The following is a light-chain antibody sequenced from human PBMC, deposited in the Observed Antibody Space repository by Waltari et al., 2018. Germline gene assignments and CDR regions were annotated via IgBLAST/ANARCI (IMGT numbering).Light chain of an antibody. Sequence: QSVLTQPPSVSGTPGQTVTISCSGSNSNIGGNTMTWYQQFPGTAPKLLIYSNSQRPSGVPDRFSGSKSGSSASLAISGLQLEDEADYHCATWDDSLNGVVFGGGTKLTVL. CDR3: ATWDDSLNGVV. V-gene: IGLV1-44*01. CDR1: NSNIGGNT. CDR2: SNS. J-gene: IGLJ3*02.